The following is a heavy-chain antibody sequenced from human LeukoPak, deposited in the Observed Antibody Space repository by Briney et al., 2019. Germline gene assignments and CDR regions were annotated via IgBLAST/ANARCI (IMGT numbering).Heavy chain of an antibody. CDR2: ISERGGRT. D-gene: IGHD2-2*01. V-gene: IGHV3-23*01. CDR3: AKEGDPVGTTCLDY. Sequence: GGGLRLSSVVSGIILSEYAMGWGGQALGKGLERGSYISERGGRTAYADSVKGGFTISRDNSKKTQYLQMNSLRAEDTALYYCAKEGDPVGTTCLDYWGQGTLVTVSS. CDR1: GIILSEYA. J-gene: IGHJ4*02.